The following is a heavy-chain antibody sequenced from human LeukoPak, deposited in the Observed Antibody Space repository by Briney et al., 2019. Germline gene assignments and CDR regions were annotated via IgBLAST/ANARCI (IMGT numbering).Heavy chain of an antibody. CDR1: GGSFSGYY. Sequence: PETLSLTCAVYGGSFSGYYWSWIRQPPGKGLEWIGEINHSGSTNYNPSLKSRVTISVDTSKNQFSLKLSSVTAADTAVYYCARGMRIQLWSSYWYFDLWGRGTLVTVSS. CDR2: INHSGST. D-gene: IGHD5-18*01. J-gene: IGHJ2*01. CDR3: ARGMRIQLWSSYWYFDL. V-gene: IGHV4-34*01.